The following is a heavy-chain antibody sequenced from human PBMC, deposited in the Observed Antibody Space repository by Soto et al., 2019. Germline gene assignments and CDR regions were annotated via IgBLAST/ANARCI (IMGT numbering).Heavy chain of an antibody. CDR3: AKDSKSVAVSAARVYGMDV. CDR1: GFTFSNFA. J-gene: IGHJ6*02. V-gene: IGHV3-23*01. CDR2: TRGNGEHT. Sequence: EVQVLESGGGLVQPGGSLRLSCAGSGFTFSNFALTWVRQAPGKGLEWVSTTRGNGEHTYYADSVKGRFTVSRDNSKNALFLEMSSLRAEYTAVYYCAKDSKSVAVSAARVYGMDVWGQGTTVTVSS. D-gene: IGHD2-2*01.